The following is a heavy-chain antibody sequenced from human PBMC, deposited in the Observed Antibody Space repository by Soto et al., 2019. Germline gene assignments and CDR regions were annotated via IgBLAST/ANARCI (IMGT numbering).Heavy chain of an antibody. J-gene: IGHJ4*02. CDR3: ARDPSHSYYTLFYYFDY. CDR2: ISGSGSKT. V-gene: IGHV3-23*01. Sequence: EVQLLESGGGLVQPGGSLRLSCAASGCTFSTYAMTWVRQAPGKGLEWVSAISGSGSKTYYADSVKGRFTISRDDSKGTLYLQMNSLRAEDTAVYYCARDPSHSYYTLFYYFDYWGQGTLVTVSS. D-gene: IGHD1-26*01. CDR1: GCTFSTYA.